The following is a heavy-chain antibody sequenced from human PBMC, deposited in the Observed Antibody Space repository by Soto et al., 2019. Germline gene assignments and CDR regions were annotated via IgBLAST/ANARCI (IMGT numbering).Heavy chain of an antibody. J-gene: IGHJ4*02. CDR2: ISGSGGSI. Sequence: GGSLRLSCAASGFTFSSYAMSWVRQAPGKGLEWVSAISGSGGSIYYADSVKGRFTISRDNSKNTLYLQMNSLRAEDTAVYYCAKAFVHIAAAGDFDYWGQGTLVTVSS. D-gene: IGHD6-13*01. CDR1: GFTFSSYA. CDR3: AKAFVHIAAAGDFDY. V-gene: IGHV3-23*01.